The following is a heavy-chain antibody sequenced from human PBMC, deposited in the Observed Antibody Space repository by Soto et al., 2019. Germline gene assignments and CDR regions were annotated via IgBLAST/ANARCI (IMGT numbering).Heavy chain of an antibody. V-gene: IGHV3-30*18. Sequence: QVQLVESGGGVVQPGRSLRLSCAASGFTFSSYGMHWVRQAPGKGLEWVAVISYDGSNKYYADSVKGRFTISRDNSKNTLYLQMNCLRAEDTAVYYCAKDRHYDILTGYSDYWGQGTLVTVSS. J-gene: IGHJ4*02. CDR1: GFTFSSYG. D-gene: IGHD3-9*01. CDR2: ISYDGSNK. CDR3: AKDRHYDILTGYSDY.